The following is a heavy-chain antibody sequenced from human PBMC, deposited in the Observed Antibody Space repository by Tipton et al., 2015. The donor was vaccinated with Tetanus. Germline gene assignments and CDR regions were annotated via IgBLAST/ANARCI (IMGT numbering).Heavy chain of an antibody. CDR3: ARGPYSNGWHDMGPGSFDI. Sequence: QLVQSGAEVKKPGASVMFSCKASGYTFTSFALHWVRQAPGQRPEWMGYINAGNGNTQYSEKFQGRVTITRDTSASTLYLELRSLRFADTGVYYCARGPYSNGWHDMGPGSFDIWGLGTRVTVS. CDR1: GYTFTSFA. D-gene: IGHD6-19*01. CDR2: INAGNGNT. V-gene: IGHV1-3*01. J-gene: IGHJ3*02.